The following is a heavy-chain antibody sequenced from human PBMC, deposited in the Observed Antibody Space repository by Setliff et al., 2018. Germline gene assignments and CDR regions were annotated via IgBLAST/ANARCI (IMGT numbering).Heavy chain of an antibody. CDR3: ARREVEVAGTSYYYYMDV. J-gene: IGHJ6*03. D-gene: IGHD6-19*01. CDR2: IYPGDSDT. CDR1: GYSFTSYW. Sequence: PGESLTISCKGSGYSFTSYWIGWVRQMPGKGLEWMGIIYPGDSDTRYSPSFQGQVTISADKSISTAYLQWSSLKASDTAMYYCARREVEVAGTSYYYYMDVWGQGTLVTVSS. V-gene: IGHV5-51*01.